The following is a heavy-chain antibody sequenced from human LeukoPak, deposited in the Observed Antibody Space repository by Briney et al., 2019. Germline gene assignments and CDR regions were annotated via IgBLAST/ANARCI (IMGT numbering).Heavy chain of an antibody. D-gene: IGHD3-10*01. V-gene: IGHV3-11*01. CDR2: ISSSGSTI. CDR1: GFTFSDYY. J-gene: IGHJ5*02. CDR3: ARLRITMVRGVIEFWFDP. Sequence: GGSLRLYCAASGFTFSDYYMSWIRQAPGKGLEWVSYISSSGSTIYYADSVKGRFTISRDNAKNSLYLQMDSLRAEDTAVYYCARLRITMVRGVIEFWFDPWGQGTLVTVSS.